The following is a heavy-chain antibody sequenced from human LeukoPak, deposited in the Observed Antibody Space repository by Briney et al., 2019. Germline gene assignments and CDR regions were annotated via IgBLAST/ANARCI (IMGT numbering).Heavy chain of an antibody. Sequence: SETLSLTCTVSGGSISNYFCTWIRQPAGKGLEWIGRIYTGGSTNYNPSLKSRVTMSVDTSRKQFSLKLSSVTAADTAVYYCASSRPYDSSGYFAFDIWGQGTMVTVSS. CDR1: GGSISNYF. J-gene: IGHJ3*02. D-gene: IGHD3-22*01. CDR2: IYTGGST. V-gene: IGHV4-4*07. CDR3: ASSRPYDSSGYFAFDI.